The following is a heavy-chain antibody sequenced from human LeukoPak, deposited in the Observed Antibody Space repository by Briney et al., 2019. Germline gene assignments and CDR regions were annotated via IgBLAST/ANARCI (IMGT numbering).Heavy chain of an antibody. Sequence: PSETLSLTCPVSGASISSYYWTWIRQPPGKGLEYIAYISNSGSTNYNPSLESRVTISVDTSKSQLSLKVSSVTAADTAVYYCAKGGRPGAFDIWGQGTMVTVSS. V-gene: IGHV4-59*01. CDR2: ISNSGST. J-gene: IGHJ3*02. CDR3: AKGGRPGAFDI. D-gene: IGHD3/OR15-3a*01. CDR1: GASISSYY.